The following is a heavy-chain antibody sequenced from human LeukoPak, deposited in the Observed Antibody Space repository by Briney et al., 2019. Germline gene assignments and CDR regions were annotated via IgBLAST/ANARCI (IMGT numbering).Heavy chain of an antibody. V-gene: IGHV1-8*03. CDR2: MNPNNGYT. CDR3: ARGKGGRFDY. J-gene: IGHJ4*02. Sequence: ASVKVPCKASGYTFTSYDINWVRQATGQGLEWMGWMNPNNGYTGNAQKFQGRVTITRNTSISTAYMELSSLRSEDTAVYYCARGKGGRFDYWGQGTLVTVSS. CDR1: GYTFTSYD.